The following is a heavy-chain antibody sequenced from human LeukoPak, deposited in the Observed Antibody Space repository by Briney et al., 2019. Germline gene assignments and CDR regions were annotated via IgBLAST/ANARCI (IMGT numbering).Heavy chain of an antibody. V-gene: IGHV3-72*01. D-gene: IGHD3-10*01. CDR2: CRNKVNSYDT. CDR3: VAMIRGVGY. Sequence: GGSLRLSCAASGFTLSDHFMDWVRQARGQGREWVGRCRNKVNSYDTEYAASVKGRYTSTRDDSHNLLYLQMSSLKTEDTALYFGVAMIRGVGYWGQGTLVTVSS. J-gene: IGHJ4*02. CDR1: GFTLSDHF.